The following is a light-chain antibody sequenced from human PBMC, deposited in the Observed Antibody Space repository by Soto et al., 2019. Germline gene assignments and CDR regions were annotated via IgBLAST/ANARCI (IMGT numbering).Light chain of an antibody. Sequence: DIQMTQSPSTLSASVGDRVTITCRASQSISSWLAWYQQKPGKAPKLLIYKASSLESGVPSRFSGSGSGTEFTLTVSSLEPDDFATYHCQQYNSYSQASFGQGTKVDIK. J-gene: IGKJ1*01. CDR3: QQYNSYSQAS. V-gene: IGKV1-5*03. CDR2: KAS. CDR1: QSISSW.